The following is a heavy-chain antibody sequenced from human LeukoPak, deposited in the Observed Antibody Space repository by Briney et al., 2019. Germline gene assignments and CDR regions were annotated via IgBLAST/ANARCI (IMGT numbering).Heavy chain of an antibody. CDR3: ARDPMVRGVIITSFDC. CDR2: ISYDGSNK. J-gene: IGHJ4*02. D-gene: IGHD3-10*01. Sequence: GGSLRLSCAASGFTFSSYAMHWVRQAPGKGLEWVAVISYDGSNKYYADSVKGRFTISRDNSKNTLYLQMNSLRTEDTAVYYCARDPMVRGVIITSFDCWGPVTLVTASS. CDR1: GFTFSSYA. V-gene: IGHV3-30-3*01.